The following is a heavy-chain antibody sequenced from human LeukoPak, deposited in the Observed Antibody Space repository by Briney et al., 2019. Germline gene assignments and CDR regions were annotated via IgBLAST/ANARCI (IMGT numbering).Heavy chain of an antibody. D-gene: IGHD6-19*01. Sequence: GGSLRLSCAASGFTFNIYAMSWVRQAPGKGLEWVSLISGSGATSLFADSVKGRFIISRDNSKNTLYLQMNSLRAEDTAVYFCAKTVRFSSGSGYFNHWGQGALVTVSS. CDR3: AKTVRFSSGSGYFNH. CDR1: GFTFNIYA. J-gene: IGHJ4*02. V-gene: IGHV3-23*01. CDR2: ISGSGATS.